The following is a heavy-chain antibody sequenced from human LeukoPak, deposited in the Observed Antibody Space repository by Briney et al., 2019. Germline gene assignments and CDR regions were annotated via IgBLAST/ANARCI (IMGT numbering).Heavy chain of an antibody. V-gene: IGHV1-46*01. J-gene: IGHJ4*02. CDR3: ARDLTTGTPDY. D-gene: IGHD1-1*01. CDR2: INPSGGST. Sequence: VASVKVSCKASGYTFTSYYMHWVRQAPGQGLEWMGIINPSGGSTSYAQKFQGRVTMTRDTSISTAYMELSRLRSDDTAVYYCARDLTTGTPDYWGQGTLVTVSS. CDR1: GYTFTSYY.